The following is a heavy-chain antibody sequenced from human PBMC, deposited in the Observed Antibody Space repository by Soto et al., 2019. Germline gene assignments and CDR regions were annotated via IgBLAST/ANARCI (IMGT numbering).Heavy chain of an antibody. CDR2: ISHDGSNK. Sequence: QVQLMESGGGVVQSGRSLRLSCAASGFTFSSFVMHWVRQAPGKGLEWVAMISHDGSNKNYADSVKGRFTISRDNSKNTLYLQMNSLRPEDTAKYYCARDVMTSVTVDYWGQGTLVTVSS. CDR3: ARDVMTSVTVDY. CDR1: GFTFSSFV. J-gene: IGHJ4*02. D-gene: IGHD4-17*01. V-gene: IGHV3-30-3*01.